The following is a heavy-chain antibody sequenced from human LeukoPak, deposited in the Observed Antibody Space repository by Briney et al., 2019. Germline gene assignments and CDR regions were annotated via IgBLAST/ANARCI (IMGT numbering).Heavy chain of an antibody. CDR1: GFTFSSHS. D-gene: IGHD6-25*01. Sequence: GGSLRLSCAASGFTFSSHSMNWVRQAPGKGLEWVSYISSGSTIIHYADSVKGRFTVSRDNSKSTLYLQMNSLRLEDTAVYYCVRDGGGGYNQIDYWGQGILVTVSS. CDR2: ISSGSTII. CDR3: VRDGGGGYNQIDY. J-gene: IGHJ4*02. V-gene: IGHV3-48*01.